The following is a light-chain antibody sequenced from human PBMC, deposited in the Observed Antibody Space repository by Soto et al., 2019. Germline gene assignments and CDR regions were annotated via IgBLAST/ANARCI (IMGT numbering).Light chain of an antibody. CDR3: QQYGSSPQT. V-gene: IGKV3-20*01. J-gene: IGKJ1*01. CDR2: GAS. CDR1: QSVSSSY. Sequence: EIVLTQSPGTLSLSPGERATLSCRASQSVSSSYLAWYQQKPGQAPRLLIYGASSRATVIPDRFSGSGSGTDFTLTISRLEPEYFAVYYCQQYGSSPQTFGQGTKVEIK.